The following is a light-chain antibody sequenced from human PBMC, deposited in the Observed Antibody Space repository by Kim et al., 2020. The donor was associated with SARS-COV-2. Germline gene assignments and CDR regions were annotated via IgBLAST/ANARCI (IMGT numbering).Light chain of an antibody. CDR3: QVWDSSSDHTV. CDR1: NIGSKS. V-gene: IGLV3-21*04. CDR2: YDS. J-gene: IGLJ3*02. Sequence: SYELTQPPSVSVAPGKTARITCGGNNIGSKSVHWYQQKPGQAPVLFIYYDSDRPSGIPERFSGSNSGNTATLTISRVEAGDEADYYCQVWDSSSDHTVFG.